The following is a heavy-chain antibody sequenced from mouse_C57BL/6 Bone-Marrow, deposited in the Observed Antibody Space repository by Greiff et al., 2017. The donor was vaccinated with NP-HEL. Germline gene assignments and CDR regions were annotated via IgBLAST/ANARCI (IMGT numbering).Heavy chain of an antibody. V-gene: IGHV1-55*01. Sequence: VQLQQSGAELVKPGASVKMSCKASGYTFTSYWITWVKQRPGQGLEWIGDIYPGNGRTNYNEKFKSKATLTVNTASSKAYMQLSSLTSEDSAVDYCARRGMNPYYFDYWGQGTTLTVSS. CDR2: IYPGNGRT. CDR3: ARRGMNPYYFDY. D-gene: IGHD1-2*01. CDR1: GYTFTSYW. J-gene: IGHJ2*01.